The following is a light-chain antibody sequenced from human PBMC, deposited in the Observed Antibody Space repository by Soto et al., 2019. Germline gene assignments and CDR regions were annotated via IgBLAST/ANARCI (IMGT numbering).Light chain of an antibody. Sequence: QTVVTQEPSFSVSPGRTVTLTCGLSSGSVSTSYYPSWYQQTPGQAPRTLIYTTNTRSSGVPDRFSGSILGNKAALTITGAQADDESDYYCVLYMGSGISVXGGGTKLTVL. CDR1: SGSVSTSYY. CDR3: VLYMGSGISV. V-gene: IGLV8-61*01. J-gene: IGLJ3*02. CDR2: TTN.